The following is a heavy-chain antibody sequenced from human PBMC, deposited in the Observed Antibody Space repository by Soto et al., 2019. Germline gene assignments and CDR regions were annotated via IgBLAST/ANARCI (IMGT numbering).Heavy chain of an antibody. Sequence: SETLSLTCAVYGGSFSGYYWSWIRQPPGKGLEWIGEINHSGSTNYNPSLKSRVTISVDTSKNQFSLKLSSVTAADTAVYYCARGGDIVVVPAAIPFDPCGQGTLVTVSS. J-gene: IGHJ5*02. CDR3: ARGGDIVVVPAAIPFDP. CDR1: GGSFSGYY. CDR2: INHSGST. V-gene: IGHV4-34*01. D-gene: IGHD2-2*01.